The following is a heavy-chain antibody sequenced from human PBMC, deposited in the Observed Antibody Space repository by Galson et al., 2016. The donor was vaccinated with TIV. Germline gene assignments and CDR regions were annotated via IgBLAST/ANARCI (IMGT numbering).Heavy chain of an antibody. J-gene: IGHJ4*02. CDR1: GGSLGDYY. CDR2: VYYVGST. D-gene: IGHD1/OR15-1a*01. V-gene: IGHV4-39*01. CDR3: ARHTSDWDKRVDY. Sequence: SLTCGVYGGSLGDYYWSWIRQPPGKGLEWIGSVYYVGSTYYNPSLKSRVTIFVDTSKTHFPLKVNSVTAADTALYYCARHTSDWDKRVDYWGQGILVTVSS.